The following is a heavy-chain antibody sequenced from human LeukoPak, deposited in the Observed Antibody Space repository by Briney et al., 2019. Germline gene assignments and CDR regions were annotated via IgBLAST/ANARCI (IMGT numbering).Heavy chain of an antibody. D-gene: IGHD3-3*01. J-gene: IGHJ5*02. CDR1: GYTFTDYY. CDR3: ARGRLRNGYNWFDP. CDR2: MSPDSGDT. Sequence: GASVKVSCKASGYTFTDYYINWVRQAPGQGLEWMGWMSPDSGDTGYAHKFQGRVTITRNTSITTAYMELRSLTFEDTAVYYCARGRLRNGYNWFDPWGQGTLVTVSS. V-gene: IGHV1-8*03.